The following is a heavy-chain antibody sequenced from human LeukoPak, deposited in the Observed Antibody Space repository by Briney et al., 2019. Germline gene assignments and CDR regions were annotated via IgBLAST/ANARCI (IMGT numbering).Heavy chain of an antibody. Sequence: PGGSLRLSCAASGFTFSSYEMNWVRQAPGKGLEWVSYISSSGSTIYYADSVKGRFTISRDNAKNSLYLQVNSLRAEDTAVYYCARDLGIAAAGFDYRGQGTLVTVSS. D-gene: IGHD6-13*01. CDR1: GFTFSSYE. CDR2: ISSSGSTI. V-gene: IGHV3-48*03. CDR3: ARDLGIAAAGFDY. J-gene: IGHJ4*02.